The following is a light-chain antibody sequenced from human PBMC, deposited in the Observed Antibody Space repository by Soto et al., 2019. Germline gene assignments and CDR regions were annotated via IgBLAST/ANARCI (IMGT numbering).Light chain of an antibody. CDR2: DGS. V-gene: IGLV3-21*02. Sequence: SYELTQPPSVSVAPGQTARIPCGGDNIGSKSVYWYQQKPGQAPVVVVYDGSDRPSGIPERFSGSNSGTTATLTISRVEAGDEADYFCQVWDSTSDHYAFGAGTKVTVL. J-gene: IGLJ1*01. CDR1: NIGSKS. CDR3: QVWDSTSDHYA.